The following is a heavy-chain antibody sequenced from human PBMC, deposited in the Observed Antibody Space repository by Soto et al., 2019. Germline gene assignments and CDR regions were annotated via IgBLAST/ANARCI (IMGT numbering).Heavy chain of an antibody. CDR3: AGGPGGFYGSANTFFSYYSDN. CDR1: GYTFTNYA. V-gene: IGHV1-3*04. D-gene: IGHD3-10*01. Sequence: ASVKVSCKASGYTFTNYAFNYALHWVRQAPGQRLEWMGWINTGNGNTEYSQKFQGRVTITRDTSASTAYMELSSLRLEDTAVYFCAGGPGGFYGSANTFFSYYSDNWGQGTLVTVSS. J-gene: IGHJ4*02. CDR2: INTGNGNT.